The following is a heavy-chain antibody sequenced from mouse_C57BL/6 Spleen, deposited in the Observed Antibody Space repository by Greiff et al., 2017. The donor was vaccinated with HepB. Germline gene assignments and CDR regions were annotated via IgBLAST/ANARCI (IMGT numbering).Heavy chain of an antibody. J-gene: IGHJ4*01. D-gene: IGHD2-4*01. V-gene: IGHV7-3*01. CDR2: IRNKANGYTT. Sequence: EVNVVESGGGLVQPGGSLSLSCAASGFTFTDYYMSWVRQPPGKALEWLGFIRNKANGYTTEYSASVKGRFTISRDNSQSILYLQMNALRAEDSATYYCARWIYYDFAMDYWGQGTSVTVSS. CDR1: GFTFTDYY. CDR3: ARWIYYDFAMDY.